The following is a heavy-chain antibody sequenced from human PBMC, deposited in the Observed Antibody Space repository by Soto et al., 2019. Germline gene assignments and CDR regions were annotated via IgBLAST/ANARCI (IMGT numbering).Heavy chain of an antibody. CDR2: VGTANANT. CDR1: GYTFTAYG. D-gene: IGHD3-16*01. V-gene: IGHV1-18*01. Sequence: QVQLVQSGPEVTMPGASVKVSCKTSGYTFTAYGLAWLRQDPGQRPEWLGWVGTANANTNYAEKFQGSVTMTSNRSTTTTYMELRSMRSDDTAVYYCARELNTDPNAYYYFAYGGQGTLVTVSS. CDR3: ARELNTDPNAYYYFAY. J-gene: IGHJ4*02.